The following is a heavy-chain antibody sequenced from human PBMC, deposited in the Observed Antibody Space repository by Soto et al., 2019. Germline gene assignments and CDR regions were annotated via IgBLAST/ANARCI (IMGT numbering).Heavy chain of an antibody. Sequence: GGSLRRSCAASGCTFSSYAMSWVRQVPGKGLDWVSTISSGSASTYHADSVKGRLTVSRDNSKNTLYLQLSSLRAEDTAIYYCAKRSGPYYYYAMDVWGPGTTVTVSS. CDR3: AKRSGPYYYYAMDV. CDR1: GCTFSSYA. CDR2: ISSGSAST. V-gene: IGHV3-23*01. J-gene: IGHJ6*02.